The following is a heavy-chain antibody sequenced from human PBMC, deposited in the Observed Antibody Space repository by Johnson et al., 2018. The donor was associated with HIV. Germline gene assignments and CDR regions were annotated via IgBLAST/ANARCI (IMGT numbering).Heavy chain of an antibody. CDR2: IKQDGSEK. J-gene: IGHJ3*02. CDR3: AKDPPPVGATDAFDI. Sequence: VQLVESGGGLVQPGGSLRLSCAASGFTFSSYWMSWVRQAPGKGLEWVANIKQDGSEKYYADSVKGRFTISRDNSKNTLYLQMNSLRAEDTAVYYCAKDPPPVGATDAFDIWGQGTMVTVSS. D-gene: IGHD1-26*01. V-gene: IGHV3-7*01. CDR1: GFTFSSYW.